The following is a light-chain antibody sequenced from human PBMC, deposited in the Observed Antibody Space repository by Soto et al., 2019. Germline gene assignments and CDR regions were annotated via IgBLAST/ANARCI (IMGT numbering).Light chain of an antibody. CDR3: ASYTNISTRV. V-gene: IGLV2-14*01. Sequence: QSALTQPASVSGSPGQSITISCTGTSSDVGNYDYVSWYQQLPGKAPKLIIYEVSYRPSGVSDRFSGSKSGNTASLTISGLQAEDEADYYCASYTNISTRVFGGGTKVTVL. J-gene: IGLJ3*02. CDR1: SSDVGNYDY. CDR2: EVS.